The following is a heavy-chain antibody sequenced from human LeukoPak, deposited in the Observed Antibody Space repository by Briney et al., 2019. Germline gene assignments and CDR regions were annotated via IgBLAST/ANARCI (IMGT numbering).Heavy chain of an antibody. CDR2: ISGSGGST. Sequence: GGSLRLSCAASGFTFSSYAMSWVRQAPGKGLEWVSAISGSGGSTYYADSVKGRFTISRDNSKNTLYLQMNSLRVEDTAVYYCAKDGKRFGERFDYWGQGTLVTVSS. J-gene: IGHJ4*02. CDR1: GFTFSSYA. CDR3: AKDGKRFGERFDY. V-gene: IGHV3-23*01. D-gene: IGHD3-10*01.